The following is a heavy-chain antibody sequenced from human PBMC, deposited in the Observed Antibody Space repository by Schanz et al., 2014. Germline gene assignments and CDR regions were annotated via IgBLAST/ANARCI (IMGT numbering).Heavy chain of an antibody. CDR3: ARGRTFDY. CDR1: GYTFTGYY. Sequence: QVQVVQSGAEVKKPGASVKVSCKASGYTFTGYYMHWVRQAPGQGLEWMGWINPNSGTTNYAQKFQGWVTMTRNTSMSTAYIELHILTSEDTAVYYCARGRTFDYWGQGTLVTVSS. CDR2: INPNSGTT. J-gene: IGHJ4*02. V-gene: IGHV1-2*04.